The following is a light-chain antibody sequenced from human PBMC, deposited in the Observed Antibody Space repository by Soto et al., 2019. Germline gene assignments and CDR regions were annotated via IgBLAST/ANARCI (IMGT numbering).Light chain of an antibody. V-gene: IGKV3-15*01. Sequence: VMTQSPVTLSVSLGERATLSCRAIQSVSNKLDWYQHKPGQAPRLLIYDASTRATGIPDRFSGSGSGTEVTLTISSLQSEDFARYYCQQYNYCRTCGQGTKVEIK. J-gene: IGKJ1*01. CDR2: DAS. CDR3: QQYNYCRT. CDR1: QSVSNK.